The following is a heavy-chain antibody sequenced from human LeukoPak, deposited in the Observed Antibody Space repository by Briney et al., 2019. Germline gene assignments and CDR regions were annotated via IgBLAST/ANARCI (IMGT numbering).Heavy chain of an antibody. J-gene: IGHJ6*03. V-gene: IGHV3-7*01. Sequence: GGSLRLSCAASGFTFSSYWMSWVRQAPGKGLEWVANIKQDGSEKYYVGSVKGRFTISRDNAKNSLYLQMNSLRAEDTAVYYCAREDIGYSYAKRAYYYYMDVWGKGTTVTISS. CDR3: AREDIGYSYAKRAYYYYMDV. D-gene: IGHD5-18*01. CDR2: IKQDGSEK. CDR1: GFTFSSYW.